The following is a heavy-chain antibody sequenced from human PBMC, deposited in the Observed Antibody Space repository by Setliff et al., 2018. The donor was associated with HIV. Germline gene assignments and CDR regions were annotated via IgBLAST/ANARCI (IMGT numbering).Heavy chain of an antibody. D-gene: IGHD2-21*02. V-gene: IGHV1-69*13. CDR1: GGPFSSYA. J-gene: IGHJ4*02. Sequence: SVKVSCKASGGPFSSYAISWVRQAPGQGLEWMGGIIPVFDTANYAQKFQGRVTITADESTSTSSMGLSSLGSEDTAVYYCARVNGGNSPYYFDSWGQGTLVTVSS. CDR2: IIPVFDTA. CDR3: ARVNGGNSPYYFDS.